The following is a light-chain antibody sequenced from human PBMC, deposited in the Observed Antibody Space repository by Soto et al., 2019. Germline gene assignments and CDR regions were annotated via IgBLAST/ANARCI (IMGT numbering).Light chain of an antibody. V-gene: IGLV2-14*01. J-gene: IGLJ1*01. Sequence: QSVLTQPASVSGSPGQSITISCTGTSSDIGGYKYVSWYQQHPGKAPKLMIYDVSNRPSGVSNRFSGSKSGNTATLTISGLQCEDEAEYYCSSYTGGSTYVFGTGTKVPVL. CDR1: SSDIGGYKY. CDR3: SSYTGGSTYV. CDR2: DVS.